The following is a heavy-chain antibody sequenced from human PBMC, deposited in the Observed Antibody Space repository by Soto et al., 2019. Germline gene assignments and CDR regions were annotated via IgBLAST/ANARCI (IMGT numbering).Heavy chain of an antibody. D-gene: IGHD2-2*01. CDR2: ISGSGGTT. V-gene: IGHV3-23*01. Sequence: EVQLLESGGGLVQPGGSLRLSCAASGFTFSSYAMSWVRQAPGKGLEWVSAISGSGGTTYYTDSVKGRFTISRDNSKNTLYLQMISLRVEDTAVYYCAKYCSSTSCLVVYGMDVWGQGTTVTVSS. J-gene: IGHJ6*02. CDR3: AKYCSSTSCLVVYGMDV. CDR1: GFTFSSYA.